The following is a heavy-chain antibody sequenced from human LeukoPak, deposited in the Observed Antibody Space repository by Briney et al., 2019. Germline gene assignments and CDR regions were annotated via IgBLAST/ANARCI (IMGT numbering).Heavy chain of an antibody. CDR1: GYTFTTYN. Sequence: ASVKVSCKASGYTFTTYNINWVRQAPGQGLEWMGWISGYNGNTNYAQKLQGRVTMTTDTSTSTAYMELRSLKSDDTAVYYCVQFELDYWGQGTLVTVSS. J-gene: IGHJ4*02. CDR3: VQFELDY. CDR2: ISGYNGNT. D-gene: IGHD1-7*01. V-gene: IGHV1-18*01.